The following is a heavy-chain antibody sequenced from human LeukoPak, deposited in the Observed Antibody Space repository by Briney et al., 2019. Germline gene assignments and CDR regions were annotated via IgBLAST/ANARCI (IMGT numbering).Heavy chain of an antibody. CDR1: GFTFSSYA. Sequence: GGSLRLSCAASGFTFSSYAMTWVRQAPGKGLEWVSGISGSGGSTYYADSVKGRFTISRDNSKNTLYLQMNSLRAEDTAVYYCAKDGGRYNGNDGGDVFDIGGQGTMVTVS. V-gene: IGHV3-23*01. CDR2: ISGSGGST. J-gene: IGHJ3*02. CDR3: AKDGGRYNGNDGGDVFDI. D-gene: IGHD1-1*01.